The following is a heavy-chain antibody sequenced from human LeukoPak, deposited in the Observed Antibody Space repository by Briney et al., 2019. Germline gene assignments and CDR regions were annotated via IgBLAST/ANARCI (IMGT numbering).Heavy chain of an antibody. V-gene: IGHV4-4*07. J-gene: IGHJ6*02. D-gene: IGHD1-7*01. CDR2: IYTSGST. Sequence: TSETLSLTCTVSGGSISSYYWSWIRQPAGKGLEWIGRIYTSGSTNYNPSLKSQVTMSVDTSKNQFSLKLSSVTAADTAVYYCARDHLELRDYYYGMDVWGQGTTVTVSS. CDR1: GGSISSYY. CDR3: ARDHLELRDYYYGMDV.